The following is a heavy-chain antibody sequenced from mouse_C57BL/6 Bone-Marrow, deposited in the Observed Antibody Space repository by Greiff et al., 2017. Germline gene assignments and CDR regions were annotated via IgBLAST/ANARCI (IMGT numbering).Heavy chain of an antibody. CDR2: IFPGSGST. CDR3: ARSRIYYGSSFYWYFDV. Sequence: VQLQQSGPELVKPGASVKISCKASGYTFTDYYINWVKQRPGQGLEWIGWIFPGSGSTYYNEKFKGKATLTVDKSSSTAYMLLSSLTSEDSAVYFCARSRIYYGSSFYWYFDVWGTGTTVTVSS. J-gene: IGHJ1*03. CDR1: GYTFTDYY. D-gene: IGHD1-1*01. V-gene: IGHV1-75*01.